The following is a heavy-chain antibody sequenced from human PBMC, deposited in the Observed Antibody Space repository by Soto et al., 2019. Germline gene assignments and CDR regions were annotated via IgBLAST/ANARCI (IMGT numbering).Heavy chain of an antibody. V-gene: IGHV4-4*02. CDR3: ARDGRGYPRYGGHYYYYGMDV. D-gene: IGHD5-18*01. J-gene: IGHJ6*02. Sequence: NPSETLSLTCAVSGGSISSSNWWSWVRQPPGKELEWIGEIYHSGSTNYNPSLKSRVTISVDKSKNQFSLKLSSVTAADTAVYYCARDGRGYPRYGGHYYYYGMDVWGQGTKVTVSS. CDR2: IYHSGST. CDR1: GGSISSSNW.